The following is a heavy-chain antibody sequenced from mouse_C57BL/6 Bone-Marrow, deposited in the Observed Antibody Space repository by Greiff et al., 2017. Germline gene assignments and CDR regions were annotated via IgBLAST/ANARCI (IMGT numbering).Heavy chain of an antibody. Sequence: LEESGPELVKPGASVKISCKASGYAFSSSWMNWVKQRPGKGLEWIGRLYPGDGDTNYNGKFKGKATLTADKSSSTAYMQLSSLTSEDSAVYFCARGVYYYGSWVWGTGTTVTVSS. V-gene: IGHV1-82*01. CDR1: GYAFSSSW. CDR2: LYPGDGDT. J-gene: IGHJ1*03. D-gene: IGHD1-1*01. CDR3: ARGVYYYGSWV.